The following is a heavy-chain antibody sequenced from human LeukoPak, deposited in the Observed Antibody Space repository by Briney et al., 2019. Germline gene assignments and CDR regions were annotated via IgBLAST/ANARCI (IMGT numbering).Heavy chain of an antibody. Sequence: GGSLRLSCLGTGLAFKNYWMTWVRQAPGKGLEWVANIHPDGSVKNHVDAVRGRFTISRDNAKNSLYLQLDNLRADDTAVYYCASNVFASGSVWGQGTLVTVSS. CDR1: GLAFKNYW. D-gene: IGHD3-10*01. CDR2: IHPDGSVK. V-gene: IGHV3-7*01. J-gene: IGHJ1*01. CDR3: ASNVFASGSV.